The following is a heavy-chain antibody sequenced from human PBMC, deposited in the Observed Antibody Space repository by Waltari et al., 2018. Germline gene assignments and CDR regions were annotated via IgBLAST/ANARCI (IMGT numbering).Heavy chain of an antibody. J-gene: IGHJ5*02. D-gene: IGHD2-15*01. V-gene: IGHV4-4*02. CDR1: GASVRSPYW. CDR2: VHGSGRS. Sequence: QLQLQESGPGLVKPSGTLSLTCAVSGASVRSPYWWSGVRQSPQKGLEWIGQVHGSGRSNYSPSFASRVTVSLDTSNNEFYLKVTAATAADTAVYYCARDRGRGLYLDTWGPGTVVTVSP. CDR3: ARDRGRGLYLDT.